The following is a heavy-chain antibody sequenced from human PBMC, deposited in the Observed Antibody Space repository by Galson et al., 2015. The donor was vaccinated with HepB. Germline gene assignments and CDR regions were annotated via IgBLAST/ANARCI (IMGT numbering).Heavy chain of an antibody. Sequence: SLRLSCAASGFTVSSNYMSWVRQAPGKGLEWVSLIYNTGNTYYTDSVKGRFTISRDNSKNTLYLQMNSLRAEDTALYYCATVPSAEYFHHWGQGTPVTVSS. D-gene: IGHD6-6*01. CDR2: IYNTGNT. CDR1: GFTVSSNY. J-gene: IGHJ1*01. CDR3: ATVPSAEYFHH. V-gene: IGHV3-53*01.